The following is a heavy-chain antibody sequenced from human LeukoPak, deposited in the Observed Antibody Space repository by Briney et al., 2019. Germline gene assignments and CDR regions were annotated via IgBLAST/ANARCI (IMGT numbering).Heavy chain of an antibody. CDR2: ISPSGNTI. D-gene: IGHD3-9*01. Sequence: PGGSLRLSCSASGFTCSDYYMAWDRPAPGKGLECISYISPSGNTIDYADSVRGRFTISRDNVGNSLYLEVNSLRAEDTAMYYCARSLIRHFDFWGQGTLVTVSS. CDR3: ARSLIRHFDF. V-gene: IGHV3-11*01. J-gene: IGHJ4*02. CDR1: GFTCSDYY.